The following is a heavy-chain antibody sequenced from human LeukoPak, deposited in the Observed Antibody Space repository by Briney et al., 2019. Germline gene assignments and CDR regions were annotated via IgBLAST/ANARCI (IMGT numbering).Heavy chain of an antibody. CDR2: ISWNSGSI. V-gene: IGHV3-9*01. Sequence: PGRSLRLSCAASGFTFDDYAMHWVRQAPGKGLEWVSGISWNSGSIGYADSVKGRFTISRDNAKNSLYLQMNSLRAEDTALYYCAKGVAAGYYYYMDVYRKGTAVTVSS. J-gene: IGHJ6*03. CDR3: AKGVAAGYYYYMDV. CDR1: GFTFDDYA. D-gene: IGHD6-13*01.